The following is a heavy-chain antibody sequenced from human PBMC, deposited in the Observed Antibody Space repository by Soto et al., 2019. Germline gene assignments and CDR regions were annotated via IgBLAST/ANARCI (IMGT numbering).Heavy chain of an antibody. J-gene: IGHJ6*02. D-gene: IGHD5-18*01. CDR1: GGSISSGGYY. V-gene: IGHV4-31*03. CDR2: IYYSGST. CDR3: ARDRRGYSYGYYYYYGMDV. Sequence: SETLSLTCTVSGGSISSGGYYWSWIRQHPGKGLEWIGYIYYSGSTYYNPSLKSRVTISVDTSKNQFSLKLSSVTAADTAVYYCARDRRGYSYGYYYYYGMDVWGQGTTVTVSS.